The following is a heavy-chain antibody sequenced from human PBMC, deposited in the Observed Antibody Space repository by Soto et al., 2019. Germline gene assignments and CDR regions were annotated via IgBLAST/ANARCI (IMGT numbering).Heavy chain of an antibody. CDR1: GFSLSTSGVG. V-gene: IGHV2-5*02. CDR2: IYWDDDK. Sequence: QITLKESGPTLVKPTQTLTLTCTFSGFSLSTSGVGVGWIRQPPGKALEWLALIYWDDDKRYSPSLKSRLTITKDTSKNPVGLTVTNMDPVDTATYYCAHSFGIDLPLGWFEPWGQGALVPVSS. D-gene: IGHD1-26*01. J-gene: IGHJ5*02. CDR3: AHSFGIDLPLGWFEP.